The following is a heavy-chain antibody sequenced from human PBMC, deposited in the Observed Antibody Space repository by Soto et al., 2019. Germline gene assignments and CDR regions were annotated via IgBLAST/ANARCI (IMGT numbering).Heavy chain of an antibody. D-gene: IGHD2-21*01. J-gene: IGHJ6*02. CDR1: GFTFRSYA. V-gene: IGHV3-23*01. CDR3: TRILWSSRRDALHI. Sequence: DVQLLESGGDLVQPGGSLRLSCIASGFTFRSYAMAWVRQAPGEDLEWVSAIGTSGTPTLYADSVKSRFSISRDDSRNTVSLQMNSLGVEDTATYYCTRILWSSRRDALHIWGQGTTVTVSS. CDR2: IGTSGTPT.